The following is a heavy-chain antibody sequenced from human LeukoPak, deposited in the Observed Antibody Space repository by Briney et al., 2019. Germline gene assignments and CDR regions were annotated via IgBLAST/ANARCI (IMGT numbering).Heavy chain of an antibody. V-gene: IGHV3-30*04. D-gene: IGHD3-22*01. Sequence: GSLRLSCAASGFTFSSYAMHWVRQAPGKGLEWVAVISYDGSNKYYADSVKGRFTISRDNAKNSLYLQMNSLRAEDTALYYCAREPYYDSSGYSPDYWGQGTLVTVSS. CDR1: GFTFSSYA. CDR2: ISYDGSNK. J-gene: IGHJ4*02. CDR3: AREPYYDSSGYSPDY.